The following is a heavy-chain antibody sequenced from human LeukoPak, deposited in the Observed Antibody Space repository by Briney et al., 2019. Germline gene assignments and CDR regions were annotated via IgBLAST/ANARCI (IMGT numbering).Heavy chain of an antibody. CDR1: GFTVGNNY. D-gene: IGHD1-26*01. CDR2: IYSGGSR. CDR3: ARHCGSYYIPGDY. J-gene: IGHJ4*02. V-gene: IGHV3-53*01. Sequence: GGSLRLSCAASGFTVGNNYMSWVRQAPGKGLEWVSVIYSGGSRYYADSVKGRFTISRDNSKNTLFLQMNSLRVEDTAMYYCARHCGSYYIPGDYWGQGTLVTVSS.